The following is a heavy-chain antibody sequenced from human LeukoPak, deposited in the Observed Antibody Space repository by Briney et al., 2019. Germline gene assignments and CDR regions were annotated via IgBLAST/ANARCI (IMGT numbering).Heavy chain of an antibody. D-gene: IGHD6-13*01. J-gene: IGHJ4*02. CDR1: GYTFTSYG. V-gene: IGHV1-18*01. Sequence: GASVKVSCTASGYTFTSYGISWVRQAPGQGLEWMGWISAYNGNTNYAQKLQGRVTMTTDTSTSTAYMELRSLRSDDTAVYYCARVRAGSSSGGYYFDYWGQGTLVTVSS. CDR3: ARVRAGSSSGGYYFDY. CDR2: ISAYNGNT.